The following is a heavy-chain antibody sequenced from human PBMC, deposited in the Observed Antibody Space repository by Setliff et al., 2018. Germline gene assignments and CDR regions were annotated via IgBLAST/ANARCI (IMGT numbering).Heavy chain of an antibody. V-gene: IGHV4-39*07. J-gene: IGHJ5*02. D-gene: IGHD3-10*01. CDR3: ATDGPVLNGDYIS. CDR2: IYQNGIT. CDR1: GASISTTYYY. Sequence: SETLSLTCSVSGASISTTYYYWDWIRQSPEKGLEWIGTIYQNGITYYNPSVKSRVTISVDKSRNQFSLSLRSVTAADTAVYYCATDGPVLNGDYISWGQGTLVTVSS.